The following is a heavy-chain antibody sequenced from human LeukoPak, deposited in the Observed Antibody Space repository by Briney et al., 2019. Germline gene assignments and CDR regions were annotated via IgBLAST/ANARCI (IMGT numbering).Heavy chain of an antibody. CDR1: GYTFTNYD. D-gene: IGHD4-17*01. Sequence: GASVKVSCKASGYTFTNYDINWVRQATVQGLEWMGWVSPNSGITGYAPSFQGRVTMTGNTSISTAYMELSSLTSEDTAVYYCATGRTTVSDYWGQGTLVTISS. CDR3: ATGRTTVSDY. J-gene: IGHJ4*02. CDR2: VSPNSGIT. V-gene: IGHV1-8*01.